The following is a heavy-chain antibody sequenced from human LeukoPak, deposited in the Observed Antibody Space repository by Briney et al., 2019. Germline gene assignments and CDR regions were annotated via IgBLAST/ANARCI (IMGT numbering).Heavy chain of an antibody. J-gene: IGHJ5*02. CDR2: ISAYNGNT. CDR1: GYTFTSYG. D-gene: IGHD2-2*02. V-gene: IGHV1-18*01. Sequence: ASVKVSCKASGYTFTSYGISWVRQAPGQGLEWMGWISAYNGNTNYAQKLQGRVTMTTDTSTSTAYMELRSLRSDDTAVYYCARVNLRYCSSTSCYTIYENWFDPWGQGTLVTVSS. CDR3: ARVNLRYCSSTSCYTIYENWFDP.